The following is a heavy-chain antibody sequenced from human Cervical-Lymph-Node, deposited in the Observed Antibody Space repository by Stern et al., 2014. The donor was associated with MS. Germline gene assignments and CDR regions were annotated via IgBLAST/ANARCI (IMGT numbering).Heavy chain of an antibody. CDR1: GGTFSSHA. J-gene: IGHJ5*02. CDR3: ARGGPGTSRGFDP. CDR2: IIPMFARP. V-gene: IGHV1-69*01. Sequence: QLVQSGNEVKKPGASVRVSCKASGGTFSSHAIAWVRQAPRQGLEWMGGIIPMFARPIYAPKFQGRVTISADESTSTAYMELSSLRSEDTAVYYCARGGPGTSRGFDPWGQGTLVTVSS. D-gene: IGHD3-10*01.